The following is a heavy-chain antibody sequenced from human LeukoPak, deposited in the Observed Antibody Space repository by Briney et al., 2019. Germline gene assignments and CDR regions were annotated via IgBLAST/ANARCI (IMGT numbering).Heavy chain of an antibody. V-gene: IGHV3-74*01. CDR3: ARAPSEIGGYYPEYFRH. D-gene: IGHD3-22*01. CDR2: IKSDGRT. CDR1: GFTFSNYW. J-gene: IGHJ1*01. Sequence: GGSLRLSCAAAGFTFSNYWMHWVRQAPGKGRVWVSRIKSDGRTNYADSVKGRFTISRDNAKNTVSLQMNSLRAEDTGVYYCARAPSEIGGYYPEYFRHWGQGTLVTVSS.